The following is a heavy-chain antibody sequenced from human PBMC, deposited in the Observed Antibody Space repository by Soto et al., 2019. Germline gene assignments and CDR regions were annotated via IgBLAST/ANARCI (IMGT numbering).Heavy chain of an antibody. CDR1: GFTFGDYA. D-gene: IGHD5-12*01. CDR2: IRSKAYGGTT. Sequence: GGSLRLSCTASGFTFGDYAMSWFRQAPGKGLEWVGFIRSKAYGGTTEYAASVKGRFTISRDDSKSIAYLQMNSLKTEDTAVYYCTSFASGHSGYIRFDYWGQGTLVTVSS. V-gene: IGHV3-49*03. J-gene: IGHJ4*02. CDR3: TSFASGHSGYIRFDY.